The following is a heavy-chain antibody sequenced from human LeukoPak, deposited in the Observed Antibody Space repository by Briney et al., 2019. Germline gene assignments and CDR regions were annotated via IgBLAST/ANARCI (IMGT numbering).Heavy chain of an antibody. Sequence: ASVKVSCKASGYTFTYYVIHWVRQAPGQRLEWMGWINAGNGNTKYSQEFQGRLTITRDTSASTAYMKLSSLRSEDMAVYYCARDYDDYPFDYWGQGTLVTVSS. V-gene: IGHV1-3*03. D-gene: IGHD4-17*01. CDR2: INAGNGNT. CDR3: ARDYDDYPFDY. J-gene: IGHJ4*02. CDR1: GYTFTYYV.